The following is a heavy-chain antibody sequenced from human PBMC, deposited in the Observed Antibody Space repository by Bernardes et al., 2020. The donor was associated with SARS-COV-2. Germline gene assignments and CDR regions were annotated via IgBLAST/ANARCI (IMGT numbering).Heavy chain of an antibody. Sequence: ASVKVSCKASGYTFTSYDINWVRQATGQGLEWMGWMNPNSGNTGYAQKFQGRVTMTRNTSISTAYMELSSLRSEDTAVYYCARASNYYDILTGYYRDAFDIWGQGTMVTVSS. V-gene: IGHV1-8*01. D-gene: IGHD3-9*01. CDR1: GYTFTSYD. J-gene: IGHJ3*02. CDR2: MNPNSGNT. CDR3: ARASNYYDILTGYYRDAFDI.